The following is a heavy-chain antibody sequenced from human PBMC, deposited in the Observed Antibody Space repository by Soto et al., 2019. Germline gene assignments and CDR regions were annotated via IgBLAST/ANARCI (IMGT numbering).Heavy chain of an antibody. CDR2: MSGGGRT. Sequence: PGGSLRLSCVGSGFTFSDSVMAWVRQAPGKGLEWLSVMSGGGRTRYELSVTGRFTISRDNSKNTLYLQMRSLRAEDTAVYYCARAGGGCYYGSGSYYKAFDYWGQGTLVTVSS. V-gene: IGHV3-23*01. CDR3: ARAGGGCYYGSGSYYKAFDY. J-gene: IGHJ4*02. CDR1: GFTFSDSV. D-gene: IGHD3-10*01.